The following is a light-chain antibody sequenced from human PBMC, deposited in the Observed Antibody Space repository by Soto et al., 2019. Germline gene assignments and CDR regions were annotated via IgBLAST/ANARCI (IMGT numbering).Light chain of an antibody. CDR3: CSYAGSYTLV. V-gene: IGLV2-11*01. CDR1: SSDVGLYNY. CDR2: DVS. J-gene: IGLJ2*01. Sequence: QSALTQPRSVSGSPGQSVTISCTGTSSDVGLYNYVSWYQQHPGKAPKLMIYDVSKRPSGVPDRFSGSKSGNTASLTIAGLQADDEADYYCCSYAGSYTLVLGGGTQLTVL.